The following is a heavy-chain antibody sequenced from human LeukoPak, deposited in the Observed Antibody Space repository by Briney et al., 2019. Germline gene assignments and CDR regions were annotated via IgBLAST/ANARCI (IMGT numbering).Heavy chain of an antibody. Sequence: ASVKVSCKASGYTFTSYGISWVRQAPGQGLEWMGWISAYNGNTNYAQKLQGRVTMTTDTSTSTAYIELRSLRSDDTAVYYCARDSYYYDSSGFPNHDAFDIWGQGTMVTVSS. J-gene: IGHJ3*02. D-gene: IGHD3-22*01. CDR2: ISAYNGNT. V-gene: IGHV1-18*01. CDR1: GYTFTSYG. CDR3: ARDSYYYDSSGFPNHDAFDI.